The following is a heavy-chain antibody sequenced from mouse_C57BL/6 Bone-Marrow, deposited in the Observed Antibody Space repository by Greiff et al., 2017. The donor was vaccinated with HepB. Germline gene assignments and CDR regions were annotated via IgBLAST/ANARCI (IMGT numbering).Heavy chain of an antibody. CDR1: GYSITSGYY. D-gene: IGHD2-4*01. V-gene: IGHV3-6*01. Sequence: ESGPGLVKPSQSLSLTCSVTGYSITSGYYWNWIRQFPGNKLEWMGYISYDGSNNYNPSLKNRISITRDTSKNQFFLKLNSVTTEDTATYYCARDRRAYYDYPYWYFDVWGTGTTVTVSS. J-gene: IGHJ1*03. CDR3: ARDRRAYYDYPYWYFDV. CDR2: ISYDGSN.